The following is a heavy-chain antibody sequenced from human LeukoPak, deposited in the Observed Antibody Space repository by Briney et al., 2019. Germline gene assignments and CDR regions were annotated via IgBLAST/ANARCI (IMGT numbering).Heavy chain of an antibody. CDR2: ISNSGSTI. Sequence: GGSLRLSCAASGFTFSDYYMSWIRQAPGKGLEWVSYISNSGSTIYYADSVKGRFTIARDNAKNSLYLQMNSLRAEDTAVYYCARGSIAAAGTGVFGYFHWGQGTLVTVSS. V-gene: IGHV3-11*01. J-gene: IGHJ4*02. CDR3: ARGSIAAAGTGVFGYFH. CDR1: GFTFSDYY. D-gene: IGHD6-13*01.